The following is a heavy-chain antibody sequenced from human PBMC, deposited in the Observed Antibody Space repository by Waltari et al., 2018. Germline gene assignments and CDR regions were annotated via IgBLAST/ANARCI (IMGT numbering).Heavy chain of an antibody. V-gene: IGHV3-43D*03. CDR2: ISWDGGST. Sequence: EVQLVESGGVVVQPGGSLRLSCAASGFTFDDYAMHWVRQAPGKGLEGVSLISWDGGSTYYAYSVKGRFTISRDNSKNSLYLQMNSLRAEDTALYYCAKADSGYDYFDYWGQGTLVTVSS. CDR3: AKADSGYDYFDY. CDR1: GFTFDDYA. J-gene: IGHJ4*02. D-gene: IGHD1-26*01.